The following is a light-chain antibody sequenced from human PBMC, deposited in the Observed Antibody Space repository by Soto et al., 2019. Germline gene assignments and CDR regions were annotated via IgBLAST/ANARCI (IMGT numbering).Light chain of an antibody. CDR1: QSISSY. Sequence: IQMTQTPSSLSASVGDRVTITCRASQSISSYLNWYQQKPGKAPKLLIYAASSLQSGVPSRFSGSGSGTDFTLTISSLQPEDFATYYCHQSYSTLMYTFGQGTKVDIK. V-gene: IGKV1-39*01. J-gene: IGKJ2*01. CDR3: HQSYSTLMYT. CDR2: AAS.